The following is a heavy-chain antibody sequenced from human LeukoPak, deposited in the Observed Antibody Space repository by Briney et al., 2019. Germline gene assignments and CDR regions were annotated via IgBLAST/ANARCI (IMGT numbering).Heavy chain of an antibody. CDR1: GFTFSDYY. CDR3: ASEGVYCSSTSCWGD. D-gene: IGHD2-2*01. J-gene: IGHJ4*02. V-gene: IGHV3-11*01. CDR2: ISSSGSTI. Sequence: NPGGSLRLSCAASGFTFSDYYMSWIRQAPGKGLGWVSYISSSGSTIYYADSVKGRFTISRDNAKNSLYLQMNSLRAEDTAVYYCASEGVYCSSTSCWGDWGQGTLVTVSS.